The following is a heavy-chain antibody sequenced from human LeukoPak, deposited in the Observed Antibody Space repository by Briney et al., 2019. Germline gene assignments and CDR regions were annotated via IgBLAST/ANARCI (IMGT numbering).Heavy chain of an antibody. CDR3: AKWGDYDVLTGYYVPDY. CDR2: ITGSGGNT. V-gene: IGHV3-23*01. D-gene: IGHD3-9*01. J-gene: IGHJ4*02. Sequence: GGSLRLSCAASGFTFSNYAMSWVRQAPGKGLEWVSAITGSGGNTYYADSVKGRFTISRDNSKNTVFLQMNSLRAEDTAVYYCAKWGDYDVLTGYYVPDYWGQGTLVTVSS. CDR1: GFTFSNYA.